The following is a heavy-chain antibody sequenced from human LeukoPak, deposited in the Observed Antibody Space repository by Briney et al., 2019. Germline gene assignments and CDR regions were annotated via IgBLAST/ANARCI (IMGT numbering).Heavy chain of an antibody. J-gene: IGHJ4*02. CDR2: ISSSSSTI. Sequence: PGGSLRLSCAASGFTFSSYSMNWVRQAPGKGLEWVSYISSSSSTIYYADSVKGRFTISRDNAKNSLYLQMNSLRAEDTAVYYCAKDKVVVISVGFDYWGQGTLVTVSS. CDR3: AKDKVVVISVGFDY. V-gene: IGHV3-48*01. D-gene: IGHD3-22*01. CDR1: GFTFSSYS.